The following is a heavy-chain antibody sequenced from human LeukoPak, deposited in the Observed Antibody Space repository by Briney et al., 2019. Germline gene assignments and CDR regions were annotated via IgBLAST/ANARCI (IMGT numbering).Heavy chain of an antibody. CDR3: ARDLIGQATYYYYGMDV. CDR2: IYYSGST. Sequence: SETLSLTCAVYGGSFSGYYWSWIRQHPGKGLEWIGYIYYSGSTYYNPSLKSRVTISVDTSKNQFSLKLSSVTAADTAVYYCARDLIGQATYYYYGMDVWGQGTTVTVS. J-gene: IGHJ6*02. V-gene: IGHV4-31*11. CDR1: GGSFSGYY. D-gene: IGHD2/OR15-2a*01.